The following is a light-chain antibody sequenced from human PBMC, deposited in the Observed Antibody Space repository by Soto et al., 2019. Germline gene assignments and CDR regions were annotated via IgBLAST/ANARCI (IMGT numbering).Light chain of an antibody. V-gene: IGLV2-14*01. CDR3: SSYTSSRLYV. Sequence: QSALTQPASVSGSPGQSITISCTGTSSDDRGYNYVSWYQQLPGKAPKLMIYDVSDRPSGVSNRFSGSKSGNTASLTISGLQAEDEADYCCSSYTSSRLYVFGTGTKVTVL. J-gene: IGLJ1*01. CDR2: DVS. CDR1: SSDDRGYNY.